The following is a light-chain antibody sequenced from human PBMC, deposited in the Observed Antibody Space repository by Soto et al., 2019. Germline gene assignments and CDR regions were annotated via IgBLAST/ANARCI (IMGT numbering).Light chain of an antibody. CDR2: DVS. V-gene: IGLV2-11*01. CDR3: TSFAPGRIYV. J-gene: IGLJ1*01. Sequence: QSVLTQPRSVSGSPGQSVTISCTGTSSDVGYYNYVSWYQQYPGKAPKLMIYDVSGRPSGVPDRFSGSKSGNTASLTISGLQAEDEGDYYCTSFAPGRIYVFGSGTKVTVL. CDR1: SSDVGYYNY.